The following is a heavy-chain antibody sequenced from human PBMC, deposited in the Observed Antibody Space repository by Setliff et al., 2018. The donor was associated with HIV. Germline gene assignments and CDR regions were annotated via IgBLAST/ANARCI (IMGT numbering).Heavy chain of an antibody. CDR1: GFTFFSYE. CDR3: AKDSSPLGVVVRGFGYFDY. J-gene: IGHJ4*02. V-gene: IGHV3-48*03. Sequence: GGSLRLSCAASGFTFFSYEMNWVRQAPGKGLEWISYISSTGNTIYYADSVKGRFTISRDNSKNTLYLQMNSLRAEDTAVYYCAKDSSPLGVVVRGFGYFDYWGQGTLVTVSS. D-gene: IGHD3-22*01. CDR2: ISSTGNTI.